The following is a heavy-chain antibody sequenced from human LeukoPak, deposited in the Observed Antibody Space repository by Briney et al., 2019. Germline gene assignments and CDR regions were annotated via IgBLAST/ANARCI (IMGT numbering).Heavy chain of an antibody. V-gene: IGHV4-4*07. CDR2: IYTSGST. CDR1: GGSISSYY. Sequence: SETLSLTCTVSGGSISSYYWSWIRQPAGKGLEWIGRIYTSGSTNYNPSLKSRVTMSVDTSKNQFSLKLSSVTAADTAVYYCAREGYHYDSSGYYPGRFDYWGQGTLVTVSS. D-gene: IGHD3-22*01. J-gene: IGHJ4*02. CDR3: AREGYHYDSSGYYPGRFDY.